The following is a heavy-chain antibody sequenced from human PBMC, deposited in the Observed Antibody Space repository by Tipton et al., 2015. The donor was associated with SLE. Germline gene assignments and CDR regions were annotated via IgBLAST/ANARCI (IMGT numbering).Heavy chain of an antibody. CDR2: INPSGGST. J-gene: IGHJ5*02. D-gene: IGHD5-18*01. Sequence: QLVQSGAEVKKPGASVKVSCKASGYTFTSYYMHWVRQAPGQGLEWMGIINPSGGSTSYAQKFQGRVTMTRNTSVSTAYMELSSLRSEDTAVYYCAKGGMDTAMVDGAWFDPWGQGTLVTVSS. V-gene: IGHV1-46*01. CDR3: AKGGMDTAMVDGAWFDP. CDR1: GYTFTSYY.